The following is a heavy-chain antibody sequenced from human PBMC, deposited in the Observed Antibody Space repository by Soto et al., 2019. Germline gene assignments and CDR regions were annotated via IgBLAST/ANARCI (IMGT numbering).Heavy chain of an antibody. CDR3: ARVPWCSGGSCYSNWFDP. V-gene: IGHV1-18*01. J-gene: IGHJ5*02. D-gene: IGHD2-15*01. CDR2: LSAYNGNT. CDR1: GYTFTSYG. Sequence: QVQLVQSGAEVKKPGASVKVYCKASGYTFTSYGISWVRQAPGQGLERMGWLSAYNGNTNYAQKLQGRVTMTTDTATSTAYMELRSLRSDDTAVYYCARVPWCSGGSCYSNWFDPWGQGTLVTVSS.